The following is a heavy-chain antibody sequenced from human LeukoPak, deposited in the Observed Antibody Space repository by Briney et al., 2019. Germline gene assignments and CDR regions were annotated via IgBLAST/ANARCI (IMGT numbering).Heavy chain of an antibody. Sequence: ASVKVSCKASGYTFTGYYMHWVRQAPGQGLEWMGWISAYNGNTNYAQKLQGRVTMTTDTSTSTAYMELRSLRSDDTAVYYCARESSYYDSSGYYPFDYWGQGTLVTVSS. V-gene: IGHV1-18*04. CDR3: ARESSYYDSSGYYPFDY. D-gene: IGHD3-22*01. CDR1: GYTFTGYY. J-gene: IGHJ4*02. CDR2: ISAYNGNT.